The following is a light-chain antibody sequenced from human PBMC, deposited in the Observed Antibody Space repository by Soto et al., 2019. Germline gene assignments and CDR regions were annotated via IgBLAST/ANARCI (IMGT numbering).Light chain of an antibody. CDR3: QQRSDWPPLT. CDR2: DAS. V-gene: IGKV3-11*01. J-gene: IGKJ4*01. Sequence: DIVLTQSPATLSLSPGDRATLSCRASQDINFYLAWYQQKPGQSPRLLIFDASKRATGIPVRFSGSGSGTDFTLTIPSLEPDDVAIYYCQQRSDWPPLTFGGGTRVEIK. CDR1: QDINFY.